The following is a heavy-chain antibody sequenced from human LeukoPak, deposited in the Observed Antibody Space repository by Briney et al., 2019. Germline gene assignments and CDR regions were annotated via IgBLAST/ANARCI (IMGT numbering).Heavy chain of an antibody. CDR3: ARGRVSSSTWYSTYYYYFYMDV. CDR2: VDHTGST. D-gene: IGHD1-1*01. J-gene: IGHJ6*03. Sequence: SETLSLTCSVSDDSITMYYWTWIRQPPGKGLEWIGYVDHTGSTNFNPSLNGRVSISRDATNNLFSLRLRSVTAADTAVYFCARGRVSSSTWYSTYYYYFYMDVWGKGTTVTVSS. CDR1: DDSITMYY. V-gene: IGHV4-59*01.